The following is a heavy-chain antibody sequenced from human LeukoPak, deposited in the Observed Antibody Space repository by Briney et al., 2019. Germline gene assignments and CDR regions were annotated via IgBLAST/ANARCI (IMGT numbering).Heavy chain of an antibody. Sequence: NASETLSLTCAVSGGSISSGGYSWSWIRQPPGKGLEWIGTIYYSGSTYYNVSLKSRVTISVDTSKNQFSLNLSSVTAADTAVYYCARLRSPGDFDYWGQGTLVTVSS. J-gene: IGHJ4*02. CDR2: IYYSGST. CDR3: ARLRSPGDFDY. CDR1: GGSISSGGYS. V-gene: IGHV4-30-2*03. D-gene: IGHD1-26*01.